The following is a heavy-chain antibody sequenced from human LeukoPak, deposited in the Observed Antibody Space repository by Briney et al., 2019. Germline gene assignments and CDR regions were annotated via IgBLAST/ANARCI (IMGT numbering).Heavy chain of an antibody. CDR1: GGSFSGYY. V-gene: IGHV4-34*01. J-gene: IGHJ4*02. CDR2: INHSGST. Sequence: SETLSLTCAVYGGSFSGYYWSWIRQPPGKGLEWIGEINHSGSTNYNPSLKSRVTISVDTSKNQFSLKLSSVTAAGTAVYYCARVKQYYDFWSGYYRVKNFDYWGQGTLVTVSS. CDR3: ARVKQYYDFWSGYYRVKNFDY. D-gene: IGHD3-3*01.